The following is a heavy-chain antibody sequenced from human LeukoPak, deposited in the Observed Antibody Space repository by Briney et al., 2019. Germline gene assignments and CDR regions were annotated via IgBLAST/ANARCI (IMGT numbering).Heavy chain of an antibody. CDR3: AKDVGATRFDY. D-gene: IGHD1-26*01. V-gene: IGHV3-23*01. Sequence: HPGASLRLSCAASGFTFSSYAMSWVRQAPGKGLEWVSAISGSGGSTYHADSVKGRFTISRDNSKNTLYLQMNSLRAEDTAVYYCAKDVGATRFDYWGQGTLVTVSS. J-gene: IGHJ4*02. CDR2: ISGSGGST. CDR1: GFTFSSYA.